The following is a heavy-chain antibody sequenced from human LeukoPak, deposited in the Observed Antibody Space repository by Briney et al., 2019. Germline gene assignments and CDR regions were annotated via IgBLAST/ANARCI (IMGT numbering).Heavy chain of an antibody. J-gene: IGHJ4*02. CDR1: GGSISSGGYY. CDR3: ARGSPPSHHGPYYFDY. Sequence: SETLSLTCTVSGGSISSGGYYCSWIRQHPGKGLEWIGYIYYSGSTYYNPSLKSRVTISVDTSKNQFSLKLSSVTAADTAVYYRARGSPPSHHGPYYFDYWGQGTLVTVSS. CDR2: IYYSGST. V-gene: IGHV4-31*03. D-gene: IGHD1-14*01.